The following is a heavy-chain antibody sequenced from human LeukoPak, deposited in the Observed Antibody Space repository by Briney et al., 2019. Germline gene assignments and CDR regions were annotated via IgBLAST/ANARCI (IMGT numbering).Heavy chain of an antibody. D-gene: IGHD3-22*01. J-gene: IGHJ4*02. Sequence: SETLSLTCTVSGVSITSGNYYWNWIRQPAGKGLEWIGHFYPTGTNYNPSLKSRVTISADTSKNQVSLQVTSVTAPDTAVYYCASLWGASGNYYFSGWGQGALVTVSS. CDR2: FYPTGT. CDR3: ASLWGASGNYYFSG. V-gene: IGHV4-61*09. CDR1: GVSITSGNYY.